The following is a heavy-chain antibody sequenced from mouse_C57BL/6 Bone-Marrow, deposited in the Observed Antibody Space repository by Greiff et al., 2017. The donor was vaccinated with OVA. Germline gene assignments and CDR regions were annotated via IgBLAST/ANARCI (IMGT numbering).Heavy chain of an antibody. V-gene: IGHV1-64*01. J-gene: IGHJ4*01. Sequence: VKLQQPGAELVKPGASVKLSCKASGYTFTSYWMHWVKQRPGQGLEWIGMIHPNSGSTNYNEKFKSKATLTVDKSSSTAYMQLSSLTSEDSAVYYCARPLLLLRYPMDYWGQGTSVTVSS. CDR2: IHPNSGST. CDR3: ARPLLLLRYPMDY. D-gene: IGHD1-1*01. CDR1: GYTFTSYW.